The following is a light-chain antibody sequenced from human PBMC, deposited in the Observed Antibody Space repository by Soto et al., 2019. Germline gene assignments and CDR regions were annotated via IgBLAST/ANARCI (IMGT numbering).Light chain of an antibody. CDR3: SSYAASNNFYFV. CDR2: EVT. J-gene: IGLJ3*02. Sequence: QSALTRAPSASGSPGQSVTISCTGTSSDVGGYNYVSWYQQYPGRAPKLMIYEVTKRPSGVPDRFSGSKSGNTASLTVSGLQAEDEADYYCSSYAASNNFYFVFGGGTQLTVL. CDR1: SSDVGGYNY. V-gene: IGLV2-8*01.